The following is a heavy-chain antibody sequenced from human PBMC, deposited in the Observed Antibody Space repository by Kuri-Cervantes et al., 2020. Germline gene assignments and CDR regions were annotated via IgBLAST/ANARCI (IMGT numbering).Heavy chain of an antibody. V-gene: IGHV3-30-3*01. CDR3: AKECLRERYCSGGSCYDGCFDY. J-gene: IGHJ4*02. Sequence: GESLKISCAASGFTFSSYAMHWVRQAPGKGLEWVAVISYDGSNKYYADSVKGRFTISRGNSKNTLYLQVNSLRAEDTALYYCAKECLRERYCSGGSCYDGCFDYWGQGTLVTVSS. CDR1: GFTFSSYA. CDR2: ISYDGSNK. D-gene: IGHD2-15*01.